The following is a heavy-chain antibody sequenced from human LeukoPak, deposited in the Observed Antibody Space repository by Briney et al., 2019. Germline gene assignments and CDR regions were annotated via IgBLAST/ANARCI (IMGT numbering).Heavy chain of an antibody. J-gene: IGHJ6*03. CDR3: ARDRYYDSSGYYNKTYYYYYMDV. CDR2: IYSGGST. V-gene: IGHV3-53*01. D-gene: IGHD3-22*01. CDR1: GFTFSSNY. Sequence: PGGSLRLSCAASGFTFSSNYMSWVRQAPGKGLEWVSVIYSGGSTYYADSVKGRFTISRDNSKNTLYLQMNSLRAEDTAVYYCARDRYYDSSGYYNKTYYYYYMDVWGKGTTVTVSS.